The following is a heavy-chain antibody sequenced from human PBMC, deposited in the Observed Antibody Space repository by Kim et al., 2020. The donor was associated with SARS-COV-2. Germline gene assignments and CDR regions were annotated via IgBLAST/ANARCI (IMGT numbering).Heavy chain of an antibody. CDR2: IRRNVYSYGT. CDR3: SSIPGTTLTCLDAFDV. D-gene: IGHD1-1*01. J-gene: IGHJ3*01. V-gene: IGHV3-73*01. CDR1: GFTFGDYP. Sequence: GGSLRLSCAASGFTFGDYPIHWVRQASGKGLEWVCGIRRNVYSYGTAYAASVKGRITISRDDSEITAYMNRNSLKTEDTAEYDCSSIPGTTLTCLDAFDV.